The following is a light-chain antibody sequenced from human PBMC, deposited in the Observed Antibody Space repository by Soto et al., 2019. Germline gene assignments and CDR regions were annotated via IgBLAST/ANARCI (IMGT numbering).Light chain of an antibody. V-gene: IGKV3-15*01. CDR3: QQYNNWPQYT. CDR1: QSVGSD. J-gene: IGKJ2*01. Sequence: EILMTQSPTTLSVSPGESVTLSCRASQSVGSDLAWYQQIPGQAPRLLIYGASTRSNGIPAGFSGSGSATAFYLTISSLQSEDFAVYYCQQYNNWPQYTFVQGTKLEIK. CDR2: GAS.